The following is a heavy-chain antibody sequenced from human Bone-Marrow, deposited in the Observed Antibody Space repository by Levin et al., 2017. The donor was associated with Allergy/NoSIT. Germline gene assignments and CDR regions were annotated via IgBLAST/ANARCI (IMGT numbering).Heavy chain of an antibody. Sequence: GESLKISCKASGYTLGSHAIYWVRQAPGQRLEYMGWINTNTGNPTYAQGFTGRFSFSLDTSVSTAYLQISSLKPGDTAVYYCARLRSSEFWGGLTHYYYDMDVWGKGTTVTVSS. CDR2: INTNTGNP. D-gene: IGHD3-3*01. CDR1: GYTLGSHA. J-gene: IGHJ6*03. V-gene: IGHV7-4-1*02. CDR3: ARLRSSEFWGGLTHYYYDMDV.